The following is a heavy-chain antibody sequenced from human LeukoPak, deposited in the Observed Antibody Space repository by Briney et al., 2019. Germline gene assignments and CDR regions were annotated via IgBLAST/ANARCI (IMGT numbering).Heavy chain of an antibody. CDR1: GGTFSSYA. J-gene: IGHJ6*02. V-gene: IGHV1-69*13. D-gene: IGHD3-3*01. CDR3: ARVGTIFDGMDV. Sequence: ASVKVSCKASGGTFSSYAISWVRQAPGQGLEWMGGIIPIFGTANYAQKFQSRVTITADESTSTAYMELSSLRSEDTAVYYCARVGTIFDGMDVWGQGTTVTVSS. CDR2: IIPIFGTA.